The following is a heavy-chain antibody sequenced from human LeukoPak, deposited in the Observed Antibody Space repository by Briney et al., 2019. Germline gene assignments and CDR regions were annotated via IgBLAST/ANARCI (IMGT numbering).Heavy chain of an antibody. Sequence: GGSVSLFYGAWGFPFSSYWKLCAPQAPGRALVCVSRVNSDGTGPTYADSVEGRYTISSDNANSKVYLQMNSLRAEGTPFCYLIMTLIVATSPYMDLWGKGTTVTVSS. CDR2: VNSDGTGP. D-gene: IGHD5-12*01. CDR1: GFPFSSYW. J-gene: IGHJ6*03. CDR3: IMTLIVATSPYMDL. V-gene: IGHV3-74*01.